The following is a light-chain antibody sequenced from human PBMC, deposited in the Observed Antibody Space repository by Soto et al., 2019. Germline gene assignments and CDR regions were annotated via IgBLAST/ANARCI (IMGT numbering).Light chain of an antibody. CDR3: QQANSFPPT. CDR1: QGISSW. J-gene: IGKJ2*01. Sequence: DIQMTHSPSSVSAAVGARVTSTCRASQGISSWLAWYQQKPRKAPKLLIYAASRLQIGVPSRFSGSGSGTDFTLPISSLQPEDFATYYCQQANSFPPTFGQGTKLEIK. V-gene: IGKV1-12*01. CDR2: AAS.